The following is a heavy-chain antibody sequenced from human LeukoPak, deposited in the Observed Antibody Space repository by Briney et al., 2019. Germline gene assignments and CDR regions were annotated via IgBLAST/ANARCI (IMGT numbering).Heavy chain of an antibody. D-gene: IGHD5-24*01. V-gene: IGHV3-48*03. CDR3: TTLTMATNFDY. CDR2: ISSSGTTT. CDR1: GFSFSVYE. Sequence: PGGSLRLSCAASGFSFSVYEMHWVRQAPGKGLEWISDISSSGTTTYYADSVKGRFTISRDSAKNSLYLQMNSLRAEDTAVYYCTTLTMATNFDYWGQGTLVTVSS. J-gene: IGHJ4*02.